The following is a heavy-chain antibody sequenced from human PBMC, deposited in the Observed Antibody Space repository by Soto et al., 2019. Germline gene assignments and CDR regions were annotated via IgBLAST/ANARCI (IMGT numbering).Heavy chain of an antibody. Sequence: EVQLVESGGGLVKPGGSLRLSCVGSGFSFSDAWMSWVRQAPGKGLEWVGRIKRQTEGGTTDYPASVKGRFIISRDDSENTLYQQMNSLKNEDTAMYYCTTDPPAGSRAIDYWGQGTRVTVSS. CDR3: TTDPPAGSRAIDY. J-gene: IGHJ4*02. CDR1: GFSFSDAW. V-gene: IGHV3-15*07. CDR2: IKRQTEGGTT.